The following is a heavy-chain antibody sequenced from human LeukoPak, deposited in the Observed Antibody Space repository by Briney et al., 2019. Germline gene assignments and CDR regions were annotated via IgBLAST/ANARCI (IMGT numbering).Heavy chain of an antibody. CDR1: GGSISNYF. CDR3: ARDCCSSTSCYAGRWFDP. D-gene: IGHD2-2*01. Sequence: PSETLSLTCTVSGGSISNYFWSWIRQPPGKGLEWIGYIYYSGSTNYNPSLKSRVTISVDTSKNQFSLKLSSVTAADTAVYYCARDCCSSTSCYAGRWFDPWGQGTLVTVSS. CDR2: IYYSGST. V-gene: IGHV4-59*01. J-gene: IGHJ5*02.